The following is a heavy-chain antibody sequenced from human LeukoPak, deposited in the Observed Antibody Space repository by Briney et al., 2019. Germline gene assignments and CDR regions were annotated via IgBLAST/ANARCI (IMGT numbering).Heavy chain of an antibody. V-gene: IGHV3-23*01. CDR2: ISGSGGST. CDR3: AKDRVGGSGSYYNY. J-gene: IGHJ4*02. Sequence: GGSLRLSCAASGFTFSSYGMSWVRQAPGKGLEWVSAISGSGGSTYYADSVKGRFTISRDNSKNTLYLQMNSLRAEDTAVYYCAKDRVGGSGSYYNYWGQGTLVTVSS. D-gene: IGHD3-10*01. CDR1: GFTFSSYG.